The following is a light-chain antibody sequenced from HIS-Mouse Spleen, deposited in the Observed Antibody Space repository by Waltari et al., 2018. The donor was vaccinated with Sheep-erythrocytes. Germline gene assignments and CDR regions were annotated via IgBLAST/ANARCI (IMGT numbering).Light chain of an antibody. CDR3: SSYTSSSVV. CDR1: SSDVGVYNY. V-gene: IGLV2-14*03. CDR2: DVS. Sequence: QSALTQPPSVSGSPGQSITISCTGTSSDVGVYNYVSWYQQHPGKAPNLMIYDVSNRPSGVSNRFSGSKSGNTASLTISGLQAEDEADYYCSSYTSSSVVFGGGTKLTVL. J-gene: IGLJ2*01.